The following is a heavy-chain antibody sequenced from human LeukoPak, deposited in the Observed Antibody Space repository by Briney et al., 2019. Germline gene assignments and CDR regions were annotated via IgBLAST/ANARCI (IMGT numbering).Heavy chain of an antibody. CDR3: ARDRRGWFGELRARPFDY. J-gene: IGHJ4*02. D-gene: IGHD3-10*01. CDR2: ISAYNGNT. CDR1: GYTFTSYG. V-gene: IGHV1-18*01. Sequence: ASVKVSCKASGYTFTSYGISWVRQAPGQGLEWMGWISAYNGNTNYAQKLQGRVTMTTDTSTSTAYMELRSLRSDDTAVYYCARDRRGWFGELRARPFDYWGQGTLVTVSS.